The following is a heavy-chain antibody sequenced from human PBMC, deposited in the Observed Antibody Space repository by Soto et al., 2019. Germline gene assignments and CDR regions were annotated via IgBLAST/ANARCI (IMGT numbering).Heavy chain of an antibody. V-gene: IGHV1-8*01. CDR3: ARNIWETGDFDY. J-gene: IGHJ4*01. Sequence: QVQLVQSGAEVKKPGASVKVSCKASGYTFTSYDINWVRKASGQGLEWLGWMNPNSGKTGYAQKFQGRVTMTRDTSTSTAYVELTSLTYEDSAVYYCARNIWETGDFDYWGRGTLVTVSS. CDR1: GYTFTSYD. D-gene: IGHD1-26*01. CDR2: MNPNSGKT.